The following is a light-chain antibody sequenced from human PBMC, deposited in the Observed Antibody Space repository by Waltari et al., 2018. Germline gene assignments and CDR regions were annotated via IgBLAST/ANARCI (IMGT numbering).Light chain of an antibody. V-gene: IGLV2-18*02. CDR2: EVT. CDR1: SSDVDTYNR. Sequence: QSALTQPPSVSGSPGQSVTISCTGTSSDVDTYNRVSWYQQSPGSAPKVMIYEVTHRPSRVPERFSGSKSGNTASLTISGLQAEDEADYYCASYASGGDYFFGTGTKVIVL. J-gene: IGLJ1*01. CDR3: ASYASGGDYF.